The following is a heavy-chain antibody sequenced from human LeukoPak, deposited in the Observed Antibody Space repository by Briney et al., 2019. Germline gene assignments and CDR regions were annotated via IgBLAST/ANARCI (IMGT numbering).Heavy chain of an antibody. CDR1: GFAFNTYA. J-gene: IGHJ4*02. CDR2: IWHDGSHK. CDR3: AREIYGSGSDPDF. D-gene: IGHD3-10*01. Sequence: GRSLRLSCAASGFAFNTYAMHWVRQAPGQGLEWVALIWHDGSHKFYSNSVGGQFTISRDNSKNTVSLQMNNLRPEDTAVYYCAREIYGSGSDPDFWGQGTLVTVSS. V-gene: IGHV3-33*01.